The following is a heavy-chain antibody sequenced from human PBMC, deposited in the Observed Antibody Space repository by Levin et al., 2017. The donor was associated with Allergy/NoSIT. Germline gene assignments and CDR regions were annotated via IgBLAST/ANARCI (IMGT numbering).Heavy chain of an antibody. CDR3: AKWGTAGGGDF. J-gene: IGHJ4*02. CDR1: GHTVTNYY. D-gene: IGHD1-26*01. Sequence: ASVKVSCKTSGHTVTNYYMHWVRQAPGQGLEWMGVINPSGDTATYAQRFQGRFSVTRDTSTSTVYMELTSLRSDDTAVYYCAKWGTAGGGDFWGQGTLVTVSS. CDR2: INPSGDTA. V-gene: IGHV1-46*01.